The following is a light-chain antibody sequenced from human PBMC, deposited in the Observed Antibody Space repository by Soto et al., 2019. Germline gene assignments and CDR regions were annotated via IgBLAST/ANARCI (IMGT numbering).Light chain of an antibody. CDR2: GAS. V-gene: IGKV3-20*01. J-gene: IGKJ4*01. CDR3: QQYGSSPRLT. CDR1: QSVSLS. Sequence: EIVLTQSPATLSVSLGHSATLSCRASQSVSLSLAWYQMRPGQPPRLLIYGASTRATDIPARFSGSGSGTDFTLTISRLEPEDFAVYYCQQYGSSPRLTFGGGTKVEIK.